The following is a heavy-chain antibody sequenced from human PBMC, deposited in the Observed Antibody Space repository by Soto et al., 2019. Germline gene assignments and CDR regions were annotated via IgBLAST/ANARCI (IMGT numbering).Heavy chain of an antibody. V-gene: IGHV6-1*01. CDR1: GDSVSSNSAA. CDR3: ARDRGIAAAGYYYYYYGMDV. J-gene: IGHJ6*02. CDR2: TYYRSKWYN. Sequence: SQTLSLTCAISGDSVSSNSAAWNWIRQSPSRGLEWLGRTYYRSKWYNDCAVSVKSRITINPDTSKNQFSLQLNSVTPEDTAVYYCARDRGIAAAGYYYYYYGMDVWGQGTTVTAP. D-gene: IGHD6-13*01.